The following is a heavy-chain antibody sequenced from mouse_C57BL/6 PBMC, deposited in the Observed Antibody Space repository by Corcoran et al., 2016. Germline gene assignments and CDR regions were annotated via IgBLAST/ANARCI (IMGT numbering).Heavy chain of an antibody. J-gene: IGHJ2*01. CDR3: ARGQLSFHYFDY. Sequence: QAQLQQSGAERARTGASVKLSCKASGYTFPSYGISWVKQRTGQGLEWIGEIYPRSGNTYYNEKFKGKATLTADKSSSTAYMELRSLTSEDSAVYFCARGQLSFHYFDYWGQGTTLTVSS. D-gene: IGHD3-2*02. V-gene: IGHV1-81*01. CDR2: IYPRSGNT. CDR1: GYTFPSYG.